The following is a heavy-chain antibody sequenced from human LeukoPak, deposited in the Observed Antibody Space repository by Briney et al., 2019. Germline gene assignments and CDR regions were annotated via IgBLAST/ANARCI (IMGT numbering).Heavy chain of an antibody. CDR2: IYYSGST. CDR1: GGSISSGGYY. Sequence: SQTLSLTCTVFGGSISSGGYYWSWIRQHPGKGLEWIGYIYYSGSTYYNPSLKSRVTISVDTSKNQFSLKLSSVTAADTAVYYCARQKWIQLWHSRFDPWGQGTLVTVSS. J-gene: IGHJ5*02. D-gene: IGHD5-18*01. CDR3: ARQKWIQLWHSRFDP. V-gene: IGHV4-31*03.